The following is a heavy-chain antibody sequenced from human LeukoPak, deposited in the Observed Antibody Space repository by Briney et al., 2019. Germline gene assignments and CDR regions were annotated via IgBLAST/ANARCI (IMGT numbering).Heavy chain of an antibody. CDR2: IIPILGIA. D-gene: IGHD3-22*01. Sequence: ASVKVSCKASGGTFSSYAISWVRQAPGQGLEWMGRIIPILGIANYAQKFQGRVTITADKSTSTAYMELSSLRVEDTAVYYCAKDRGRYYDSTGHYWGYYFDSWGQGILVTVST. CDR1: GGTFSSYA. CDR3: AKDRGRYYDSTGHYWGYYFDS. J-gene: IGHJ4*02. V-gene: IGHV1-69*04.